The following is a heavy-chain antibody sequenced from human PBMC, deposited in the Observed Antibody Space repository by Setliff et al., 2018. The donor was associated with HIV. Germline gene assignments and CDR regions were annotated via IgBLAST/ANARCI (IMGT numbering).Heavy chain of an antibody. D-gene: IGHD3-22*01. CDR3: ARYYYYDSSGPPWYFDL. J-gene: IGHJ2*01. Sequence: SETLSLTCTVSGDSISSGGYYWSWVRQHPGKGLEWIGYIYYSGSTYYNPSLKSRVTISVDTSKNQFSLKLSTVTAADTAVYYCARYYYYDSSGPPWYFDLWGRGTLVTVSS. CDR1: GDSISSGGYY. V-gene: IGHV4-31*03. CDR2: IYYSGST.